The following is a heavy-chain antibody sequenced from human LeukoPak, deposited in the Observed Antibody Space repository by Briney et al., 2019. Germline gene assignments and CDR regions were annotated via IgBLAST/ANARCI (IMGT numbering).Heavy chain of an antibody. D-gene: IGHD1-26*01. CDR3: ASSKASFRELPDY. CDR2: ISAYNGNT. V-gene: IGHV1-18*01. J-gene: IGHJ4*02. CDR1: GYTFTSYG. Sequence: ASVKGLRKASGYTFTSYGISWVRQAPGQGLEWMGWISAYNGNTNYAQKLQGRVTMTTDTSTSTAYMELRSLRSDDTAVYYCASSKASFRELPDYWGQGTLVTVSS.